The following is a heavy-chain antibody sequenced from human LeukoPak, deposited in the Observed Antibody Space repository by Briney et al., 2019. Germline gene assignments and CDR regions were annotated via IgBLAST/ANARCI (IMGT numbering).Heavy chain of an antibody. V-gene: IGHV1-8*01. CDR3: ARGPSYGSGSYNIYGIDY. D-gene: IGHD3-10*01. CDR2: MNPNSANT. J-gene: IGHJ4*02. CDR1: GYTFTSYD. Sequence: GASVKVSCKASGYTFTSYDINWVRQATGQGLEWMGWMNPNSANTGYAQKFQGRVTMTRDTSISTAYMELSSLTSEDTALYYCARGPSYGSGSYNIYGIDYWGQGTLVTVSS.